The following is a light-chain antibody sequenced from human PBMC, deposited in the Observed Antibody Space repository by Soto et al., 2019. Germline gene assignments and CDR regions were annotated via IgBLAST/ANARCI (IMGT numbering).Light chain of an antibody. CDR1: QSVSTY. Sequence: EIVLTQSPATLSLSPGERATLSCRASQSVSTYLAWYQQKPGQAPRLLIYDVSNRATGIPSRFSGSGSGTDFTLTIRRLEPEDFAVYYCQQRDTFGQGTKLEIK. CDR3: QQRDT. J-gene: IGKJ2*01. V-gene: IGKV3-11*01. CDR2: DVS.